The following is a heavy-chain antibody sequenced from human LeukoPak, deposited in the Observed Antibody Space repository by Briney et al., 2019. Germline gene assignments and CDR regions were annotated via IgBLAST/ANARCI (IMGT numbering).Heavy chain of an antibody. CDR1: GGSFSGYY. CDR3: ARVKTGGNFDY. CDR2: INHSGST. V-gene: IGHV4-34*01. J-gene: IGHJ4*02. D-gene: IGHD7-27*01. Sequence: PSETLSLTCAVYGGSFSGYYWSWIRQPPGKGLEWIGEINHSGSTNYNPSLESRVTISVDTSKNQFSLKLSSVTAADTAVYYCARVKTGGNFDYWGQGTLVTVSS.